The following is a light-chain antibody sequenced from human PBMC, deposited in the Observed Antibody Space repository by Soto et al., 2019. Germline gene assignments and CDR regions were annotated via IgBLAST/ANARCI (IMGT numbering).Light chain of an antibody. V-gene: IGLV1-51*01. CDR2: DNT. CDR1: STNIGNNF. J-gene: IGLJ2*01. Sequence: QSALTQPPSVSAAPGQKISISCSGSSTNIGNNFASWYQKFPGTAPKLLIYDNTKRPSGIPDRFSGSKSGTSATLGITGLQTGDEADYYCGTWDSSLRGVVFGGGTKVTVL. CDR3: GTWDSSLRGVV.